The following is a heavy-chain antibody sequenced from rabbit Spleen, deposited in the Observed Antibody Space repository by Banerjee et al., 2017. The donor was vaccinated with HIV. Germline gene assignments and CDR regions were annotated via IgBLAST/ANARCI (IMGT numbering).Heavy chain of an antibody. CDR2: IFTGSSGTT. V-gene: IGHV1S40*01. D-gene: IGHD1-1*01. Sequence: QSLEESGGDLVKPGASLTLTCTASGFSFSGRYWISWVRQAPEKGLEWIADIFTGSSGTTYYASWARGRFTGSKTSSTTVTLQMTSLTAADTATYFCVRGASSSGYYSLWGQGTLVTVS. CDR1: GFSFSGRYW. CDR3: VRGASSSGYYSL. J-gene: IGHJ4*01.